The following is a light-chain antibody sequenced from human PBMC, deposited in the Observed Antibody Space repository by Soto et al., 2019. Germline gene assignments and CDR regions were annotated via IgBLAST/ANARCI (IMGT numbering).Light chain of an antibody. Sequence: EVVLTQSPATLSVSPGQRATLSCRASQSVRNKLAWYQQKPGQAPRLLIYDASTKATGIPASFSGSGSRTEFTLTISSLQSEDFVVYYCQQYNNWPPVYTFGQGTKLEIK. CDR3: QQYNNWPPVYT. J-gene: IGKJ2*01. CDR1: QSVRNK. CDR2: DAS. V-gene: IGKV3D-15*01.